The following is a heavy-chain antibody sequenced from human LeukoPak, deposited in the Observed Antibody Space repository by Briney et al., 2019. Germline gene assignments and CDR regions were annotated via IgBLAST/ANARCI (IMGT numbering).Heavy chain of an antibody. J-gene: IGHJ4*02. CDR3: ARRVVVPAAPYYSDY. V-gene: IGHV3-74*01. CDR1: GFIFSSYW. D-gene: IGHD2-2*01. Sequence: GGSLRLSCAASGFIFSSYWMHWVRQAPGKGLVWVSRINSDGSSTSYADSVKGRFTISRDNAKNTLYLQMNSLRAEDTAVYYCARRVVVPAAPYYSDYWGQGTLVTVSS. CDR2: INSDGSST.